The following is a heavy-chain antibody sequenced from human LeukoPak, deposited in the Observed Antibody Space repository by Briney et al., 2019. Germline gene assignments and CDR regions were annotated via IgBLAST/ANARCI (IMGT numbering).Heavy chain of an antibody. CDR2: IYNGGAT. J-gene: IGHJ4*02. Sequence: GGSLRLSCAASRFTFRNYWMNWVRQAPGKGPECVSVIYNGGATYYADSVKGRFTISRDNSKNTLYLQMNGLRAEDTAVYFCAREFGSGTFDWGQGTLVTVSS. CDR1: RFTFRNYW. V-gene: IGHV3-53*01. D-gene: IGHD2-2*01. CDR3: AREFGSGTFD.